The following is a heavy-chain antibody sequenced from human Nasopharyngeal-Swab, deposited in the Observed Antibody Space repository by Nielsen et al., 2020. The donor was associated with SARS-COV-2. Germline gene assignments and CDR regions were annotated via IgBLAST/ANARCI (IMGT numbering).Heavy chain of an antibody. V-gene: IGHV3-33*05. J-gene: IGHJ6*02. CDR2: ISYDGSNK. D-gene: IGHD5-12*01. Sequence: WIRQPPGKGLEWVAVISYDGSNKYYADSVKGRFTISRDDSKNTAYLQMNSLKTEDTAVYYCTRLTRDSGYDFYYYGMDVWGQGTTVTVSS. CDR3: TRLTRDSGYDFYYYGMDV.